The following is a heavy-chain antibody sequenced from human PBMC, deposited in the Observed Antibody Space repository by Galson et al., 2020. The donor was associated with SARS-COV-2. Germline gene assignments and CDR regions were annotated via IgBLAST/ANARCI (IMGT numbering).Heavy chain of an antibody. V-gene: IGHV3-30-3*01. CDR2: ISDDGSNK. CDR1: GFTFSNYA. D-gene: IGHD2-15*01. CDR3: ASQYDQDEGWCGP. J-gene: IGHJ5*02. Sequence: ETGGSLRLSCAASGFTFSNYAIHWVRQAPGKGLEWVAFISDDGSNKSYADSVKGRFTISRDNSKNTLYLQMNSLRAADTAVYYCASQYDQDEGWCGPWGQGTLVTVSS.